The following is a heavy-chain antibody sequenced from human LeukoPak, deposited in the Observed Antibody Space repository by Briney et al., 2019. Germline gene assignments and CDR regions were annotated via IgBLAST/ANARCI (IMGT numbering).Heavy chain of an antibody. J-gene: IGHJ4*02. CDR1: GFTFSTYW. V-gene: IGHV3-7*01. D-gene: IGHD4-17*01. CDR3: ARSRTTVTYYFDY. Sequence: QSGGSLRLSCAASGFTFSTYWMSWVRQAPGKGLEWVDNIKQDGSEQYYVDSVKGRFTISRDNAKNSLYLQMNSLRAEDTAVYYCARSRTTVTYYFDYWGQGTLVTVSS. CDR2: IKQDGSEQ.